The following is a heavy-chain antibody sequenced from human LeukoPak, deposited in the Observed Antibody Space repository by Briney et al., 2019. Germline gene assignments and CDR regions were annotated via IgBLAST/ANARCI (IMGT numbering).Heavy chain of an antibody. V-gene: IGHV1-8*01. CDR1: GYTFTSYD. J-gene: IGHJ4*02. CDR2: MNPNSGNT. CDR3: ARPRRDGYNSLFDY. Sequence: ASVKVSCKASGYTFTSYDINWVRQATGQGLEWMGWMNPNSGNTGYAQKFQGRVTMTRNTSISTAYMELSSLRSEDTAVYYCARPRRDGYNSLFDYWAREPWSPSPQ. D-gene: IGHD5-24*01.